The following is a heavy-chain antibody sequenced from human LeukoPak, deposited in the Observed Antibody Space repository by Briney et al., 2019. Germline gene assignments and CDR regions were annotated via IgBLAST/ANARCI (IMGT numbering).Heavy chain of an antibody. V-gene: IGHV1-24*01. CDR1: GYTLTELS. CDR3: ATVSPGHDYGGPELDY. Sequence: ASVKVSCKVSGYTLTELSMHWVRLAPGKGLEWMGGFDPEDGETIYAQKFQGRVTMTEDTSTDTAYMELSSLRSEDTAVYYCATVSPGHDYGGPELDYWGQGTLVTVSS. D-gene: IGHD4-23*01. CDR2: FDPEDGET. J-gene: IGHJ4*02.